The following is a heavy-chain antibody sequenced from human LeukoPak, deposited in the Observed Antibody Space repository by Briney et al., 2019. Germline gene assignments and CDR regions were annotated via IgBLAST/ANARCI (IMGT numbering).Heavy chain of an antibody. J-gene: IGHJ4*02. D-gene: IGHD6-19*01. V-gene: IGHV3-21*01. CDR2: ISSSSSYI. Sequence: PGGSLRLSCAASGFTFSSYNMNWVRQAPGKGLEWVSSISSSSSYINYADSVKGRFTISRDNAKNSLYLQMNSLRVEDTAVYYCARAPTFSGWFDYWGQGTLVTVSS. CDR1: GFTFSSYN. CDR3: ARAPTFSGWFDY.